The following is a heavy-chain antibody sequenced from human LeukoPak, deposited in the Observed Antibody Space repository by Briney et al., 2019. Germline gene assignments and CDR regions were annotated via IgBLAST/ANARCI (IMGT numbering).Heavy chain of an antibody. D-gene: IGHD2-21*02. CDR2: MYTSGTS. CDR1: SGSITGFF. Sequence: SETLSLTCTASSGSITGFFWSWIRQPAGKGLEWIGHMYTSGTSGYNPSLKSRVTISVDTSKNQFSLKLSSVTAADTAVYYCARHFAYCGGDCYPGGNFDYWGQGTLVTVSS. V-gene: IGHV4-4*07. J-gene: IGHJ4*02. CDR3: ARHFAYCGGDCYPGGNFDY.